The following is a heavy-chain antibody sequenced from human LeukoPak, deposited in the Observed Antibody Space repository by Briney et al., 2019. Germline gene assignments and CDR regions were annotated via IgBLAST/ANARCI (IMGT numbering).Heavy chain of an antibody. D-gene: IGHD6-13*01. V-gene: IGHV3-21*01. CDR3: ARDSRQQLVRELDY. CDR2: IHSSSGSI. Sequence: PGGSLRLSCAASGFNFTDYNMNWVRQAPGKGLEWVSSIHSSSGSIYYADSLKGRFTITRDNSKNTVYLQMNSLRAEDTAVYYCARDSRQQLVRELDYWGRGTLVTVSS. J-gene: IGHJ4*02. CDR1: GFNFTDYN.